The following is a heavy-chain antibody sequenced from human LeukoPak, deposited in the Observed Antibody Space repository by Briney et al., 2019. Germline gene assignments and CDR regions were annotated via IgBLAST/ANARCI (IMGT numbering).Heavy chain of an antibody. CDR3: ARGRIGGPKAPFDY. D-gene: IGHD3-16*01. V-gene: IGHV4-59*01. J-gene: IGHJ4*02. CDR1: GGSFSGYY. CDR2: IYYSGST. Sequence: PSETLSLTCAVYGGSFSGYYWSWIRQPPGKGLEWIGYIYYSGSTTYNPSLKSRVTISVDTSKKQFSLRLSSVTAADTAVYYCARGRIGGPKAPFDYWGQGTLVTVSS.